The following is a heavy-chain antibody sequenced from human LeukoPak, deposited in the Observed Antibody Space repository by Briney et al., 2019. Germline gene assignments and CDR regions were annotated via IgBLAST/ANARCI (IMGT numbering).Heavy chain of an antibody. V-gene: IGHV3-33*01. CDR3: ATRGYNYGDLDY. CDR1: GFTFDSYG. D-gene: IGHD5-18*01. J-gene: IGHJ4*02. CDR2: IWYDGSNK. Sequence: PGRSLRLSCAASGFTFDSYGMHWVRQAPGKGLEWVAVIWYDGSNKYYADSVKGRFTISRDNSKNTLYLQMNSLRVDDTAVYYCATRGYNYGDLDYWGQGTLVTVSS.